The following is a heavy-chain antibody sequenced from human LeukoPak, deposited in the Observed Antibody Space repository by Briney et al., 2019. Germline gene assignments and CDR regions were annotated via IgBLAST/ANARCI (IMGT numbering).Heavy chain of an antibody. D-gene: IGHD3-22*01. V-gene: IGHV3-48*03. Sequence: QSGGSLRLSCAASGFTFNSYEMNWVRQTPGKGLEWVSYISSSGSTIYYADSVKGRFTISRDNAKNSLYLQMNSLRAEDTAVYYCAKDLYSSGYSDYWGQGTLVTVSS. CDR1: GFTFNSYE. CDR2: ISSSGSTI. CDR3: AKDLYSSGYSDY. J-gene: IGHJ4*02.